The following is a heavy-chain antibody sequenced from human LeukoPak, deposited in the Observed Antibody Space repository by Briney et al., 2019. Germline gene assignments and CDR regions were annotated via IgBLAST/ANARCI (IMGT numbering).Heavy chain of an antibody. CDR3: ARSVRVVVVASSYYYMDV. J-gene: IGHJ6*03. V-gene: IGHV3-21*04. Sequence: PGGSLRLSCAASGFTFSSYSMNWVRQAPGKGLEWVSSISSSSSYIYYADSVKGRFTISRDNAKNSLYLQMNSLRAEDTAVYYCARSVRVVVVASSYYYMDVWGKGTTVTISS. CDR2: ISSSSSYI. D-gene: IGHD2-15*01. CDR1: GFTFSSYS.